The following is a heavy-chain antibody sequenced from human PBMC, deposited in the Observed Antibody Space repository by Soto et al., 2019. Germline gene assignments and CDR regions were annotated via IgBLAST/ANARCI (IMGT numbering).Heavy chain of an antibody. Sequence: ASVKVSCKASGYIFSGYYIHWVRQAPGQGLEWMGIINPSGGSTTYAQKFQSRVTVTRDTSTSTVYMELSSLRSEDTAMYYCARSYCGGDCPNNWFDSWGQGTLVTVSS. CDR2: INPSGGST. V-gene: IGHV1-46*01. CDR3: ARSYCGGDCPNNWFDS. CDR1: GYIFSGYY. J-gene: IGHJ5*01. D-gene: IGHD2-21*02.